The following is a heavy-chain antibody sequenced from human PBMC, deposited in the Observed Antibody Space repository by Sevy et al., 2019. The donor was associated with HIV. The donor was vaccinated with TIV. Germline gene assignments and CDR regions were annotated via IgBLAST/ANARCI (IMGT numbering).Heavy chain of an antibody. CDR3: ASGVGRRYVFLRGYYTTYYYYYMDV. D-gene: IGHD3-3*01. CDR1: GGTFSSYA. Sequence: ASVKVSCKASGGTFSSYAISWVRQAPGQGLEWMGGIIPIFGTANYAQKFQGRVTITADKSTSTAYMELSSLRSEDTAEYDCASGVGRRYVFLRGYYTTYYYYYMDVWGQGTTVTVSS. V-gene: IGHV1-69*06. CDR2: IIPIFGTA. J-gene: IGHJ6*03.